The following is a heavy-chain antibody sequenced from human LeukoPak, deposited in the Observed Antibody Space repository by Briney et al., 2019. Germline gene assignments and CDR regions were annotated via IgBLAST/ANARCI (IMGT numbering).Heavy chain of an antibody. CDR1: GYTFTSYG. CDR2: ISDYNGNT. D-gene: IGHD4-11*01. Sequence: ASVKVSCKASGYTFTSYGISWVRQAPGQGLEWMGWISDYNGNTNYAQKLQGRVTMATDTSTSTAYMELRSLRSDDTAVYYCARDLYRDSLPVSWFDPWGQGTLVTVSS. V-gene: IGHV1-18*01. CDR3: ARDLYRDSLPVSWFDP. J-gene: IGHJ5*02.